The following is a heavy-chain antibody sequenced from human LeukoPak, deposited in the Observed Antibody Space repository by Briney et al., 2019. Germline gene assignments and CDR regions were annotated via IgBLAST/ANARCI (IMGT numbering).Heavy chain of an antibody. CDR1: GGTFSSYA. Sequence: SVKVSCKASGGTFSSYAISWVRQAPGQGLEWMGRIIPILGIANYAQKFQGRVTITADKSTSTAYMELSSLRSEDTAVYYCARVPLHIVVVTEEGAFDIWGQGTMVTVSS. D-gene: IGHD2-21*02. CDR3: ARVPLHIVVVTEEGAFDI. CDR2: IIPILGIA. V-gene: IGHV1-69*04. J-gene: IGHJ3*02.